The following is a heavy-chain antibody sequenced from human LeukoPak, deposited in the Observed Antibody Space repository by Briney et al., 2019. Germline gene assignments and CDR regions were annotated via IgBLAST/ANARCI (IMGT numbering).Heavy chain of an antibody. CDR2: IYASGST. J-gene: IGHJ4*02. D-gene: IGHD3-10*01. CDR1: GGSISNDY. Sequence: PSETLSLTCIVSGGSISNDYWSWLGQDAANELEWIGGIYASGSTTYNPSLKSRVTISLDKSKKQFSLHLNSVTAADTAVYYCARGGTYGSGRNQHTTLDYWGQGTLVTVSS. CDR3: ARGGTYGSGRNQHTTLDY. V-gene: IGHV4-4*07.